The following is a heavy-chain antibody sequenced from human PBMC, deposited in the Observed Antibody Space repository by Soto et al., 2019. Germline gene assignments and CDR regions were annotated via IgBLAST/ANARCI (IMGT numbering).Heavy chain of an antibody. CDR1: GGSLRGHY. Sequence: PSETLSLTCAVSGGSLRGHYWSWIRQSPEKGLEWIGEINHSGFTSYNPTLKSRVTISRDASKNQFSLRLSSMTAADSAVYFCARAAVKLGATLFDSWGQGTLVTVSS. V-gene: IGHV4-34*01. J-gene: IGHJ4*02. D-gene: IGHD1-26*01. CDR3: ARAAVKLGATLFDS. CDR2: INHSGFT.